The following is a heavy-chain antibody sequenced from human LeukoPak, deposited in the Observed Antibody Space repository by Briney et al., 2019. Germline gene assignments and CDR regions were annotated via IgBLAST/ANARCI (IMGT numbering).Heavy chain of an antibody. J-gene: IGHJ3*02. CDR2: IIGSGGST. Sequence: GGSLRLSCAASGFTFSSYAMSWVRQAPGKGLEWVSAIIGSGGSTYYADSVKGRFTISRDNSKNTLYLQMNSLRAEDTAVYYCAKDVVVVVVAARNDAFDIWGQGTMVTVSS. D-gene: IGHD2-15*01. V-gene: IGHV3-23*01. CDR3: AKDVVVVVVAARNDAFDI. CDR1: GFTFSSYA.